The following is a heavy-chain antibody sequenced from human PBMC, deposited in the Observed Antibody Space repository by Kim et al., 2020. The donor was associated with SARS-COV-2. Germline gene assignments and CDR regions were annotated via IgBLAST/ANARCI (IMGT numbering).Heavy chain of an antibody. CDR2: IRSKAYGGTT. CDR1: GFTFGDYA. D-gene: IGHD2-15*01. Sequence: GGSLRLSCTASGFTFGDYAMSWFRQAPGKGLEWVGFIRSKAYGGTTEYAASVKGRFTISRDDSKSIAYLQMNSLKTEDTAVYYCTRDWIPYCSGGSCYRTPDYYYYGMDVWGQGTTVTVSS. CDR3: TRDWIPYCSGGSCYRTPDYYYYGMDV. J-gene: IGHJ6*02. V-gene: IGHV3-49*03.